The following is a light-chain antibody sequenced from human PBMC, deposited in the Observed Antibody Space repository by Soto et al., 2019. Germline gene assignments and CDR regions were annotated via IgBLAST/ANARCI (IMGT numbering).Light chain of an antibody. J-gene: IGKJ1*01. V-gene: IGKV3-20*01. CDR3: QQYGSSPRT. CDR1: QSVSSSY. Sequence: EIVLTQSPGTLSLSPGERATLSCRASQSVSSSYLAWYQQKPGQAPRLLIYDASSRATGIPDRFSGSGSGTDFTLTIIRLEPEDLAVAYCQQYGSSPRTFGQGTKVEIK. CDR2: DAS.